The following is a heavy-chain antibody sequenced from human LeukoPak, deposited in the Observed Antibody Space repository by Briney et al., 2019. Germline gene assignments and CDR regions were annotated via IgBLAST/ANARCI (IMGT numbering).Heavy chain of an antibody. V-gene: IGHV4-30-2*01. CDR3: ARGEAATGTDIDY. D-gene: IGHD6-13*01. CDR1: GGSISSGSHS. Sequence: PSQTLSLTCAVSGGSISSGSHSWSWIRQPPGKGLEWIGYIYHSGTTYSNPSLKSRVTISVDRSKNQFSLKLSSVTAADTAVYHCARGEAATGTDIDYWGQGTLVTVSS. J-gene: IGHJ4*02. CDR2: IYHSGTT.